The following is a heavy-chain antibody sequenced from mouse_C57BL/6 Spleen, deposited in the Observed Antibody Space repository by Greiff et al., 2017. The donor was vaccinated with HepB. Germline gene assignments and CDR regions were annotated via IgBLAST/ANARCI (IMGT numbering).Heavy chain of an antibody. D-gene: IGHD2-2*01. CDR3: ANMVTGVDY. J-gene: IGHJ4*01. V-gene: IGHV1-50*01. CDR2: IDPSDSYT. Sequence: VQLQQSGAELVKPGASVKLSCKASGYTFTSYWMQWVKQRPGQGLEWIGEIDPSDSYTNYNQKFKGKATLTVDTSSSTAYMQLSSLTSEDSAVYYCANMVTGVDYWGQGTSVTVSS. CDR1: GYTFTSYW.